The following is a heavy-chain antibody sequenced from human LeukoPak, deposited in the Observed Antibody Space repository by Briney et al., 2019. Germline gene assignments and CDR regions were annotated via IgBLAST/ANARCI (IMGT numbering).Heavy chain of an antibody. D-gene: IGHD6-13*01. CDR3: ARDFSGVSSSPGYYFDY. V-gene: IGHV1-2*02. CDR1: GGTFSSYA. Sequence: ASVKVSCKASGGTFSSYAISWVRQAPGQGLEWMGWINPNSGGTNYAQKFQGRVTMTRDTSISTAYMELSRLRSDDTAVYYCARDFSGVSSSPGYYFDYWGQGTLVTVSS. J-gene: IGHJ4*02. CDR2: INPNSGGT.